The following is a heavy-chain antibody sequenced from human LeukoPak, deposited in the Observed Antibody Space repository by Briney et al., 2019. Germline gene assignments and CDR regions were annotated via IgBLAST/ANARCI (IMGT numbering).Heavy chain of an antibody. V-gene: IGHV1-69*13. Sequence: GASVKVSCKASGGTFSSYAISWVRQAPGQGLEWMGGIIPIFGTANYARKFQGRVTITADESTSTAYMELSSLRSEDTAVYYCARGRSDPTTWFDPWGQGTLVTVSS. CDR2: IIPIFGTA. J-gene: IGHJ5*02. CDR1: GGTFSSYA. CDR3: ARGRSDPTTWFDP. D-gene: IGHD1-14*01.